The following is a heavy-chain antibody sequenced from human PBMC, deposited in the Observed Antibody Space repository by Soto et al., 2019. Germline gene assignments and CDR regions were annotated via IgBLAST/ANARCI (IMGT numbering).Heavy chain of an antibody. J-gene: IGHJ1*01. CDR1: GYTFTSYG. CDR2: ISAYNGNT. Sequence: ASVKVSCKASGYTFTSYGISWVRQAPGQGLEWMGWISAYNGNTNYAQKLQGRVTMTTDTSTSTAYMELRSLRSDDTAVYYCARDRSGYSSRSGSTRFQHWGQGTLVTVSS. V-gene: IGHV1-18*01. CDR3: ARDRSGYSSRSGSTRFQH. D-gene: IGHD6-13*01.